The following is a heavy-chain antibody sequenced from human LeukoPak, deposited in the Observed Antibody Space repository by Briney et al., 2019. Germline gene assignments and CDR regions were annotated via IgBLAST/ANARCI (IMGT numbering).Heavy chain of an antibody. J-gene: IGHJ5*02. CDR3: ARPLRFLEWSGFDP. D-gene: IGHD3-3*01. V-gene: IGHV1-69*13. CDR1: GGTFSSYA. CDR2: IIPIFGTA. Sequence: EASVTVSCKASGGTFSSYAISWVRQAPGQGLEWMGGIIPIFGTANYAQKFQGRVTITADESTSTAYMELSSLRSEDTAVYYCARPLRFLEWSGFDPWGQGTLVTVSS.